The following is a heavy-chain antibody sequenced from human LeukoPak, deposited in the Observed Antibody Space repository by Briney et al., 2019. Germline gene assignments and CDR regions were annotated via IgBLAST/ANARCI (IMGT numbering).Heavy chain of an antibody. D-gene: IGHD6-13*01. Sequence: SETLSLTCAVYGGSFSGYYWSWIRQPPGKGLEWIGEINHSGSTNYNPSLKSRVTISVDTSKNQFSLRLSSVTAADTAVYYCARGGRYSSSWYSIYWFDPWGQGTLVTVSS. V-gene: IGHV4-34*01. CDR1: GGSFSGYY. CDR3: ARGGRYSSSWYSIYWFDP. J-gene: IGHJ5*02. CDR2: INHSGST.